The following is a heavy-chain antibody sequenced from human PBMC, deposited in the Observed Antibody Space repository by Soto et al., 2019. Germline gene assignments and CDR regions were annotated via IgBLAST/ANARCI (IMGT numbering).Heavy chain of an antibody. Sequence: ESGGGLVKPGGSLRLSCAASGFTFSSYSMNWVRQAPGKGLEWVSSISSSSSYIYYADSVKGRFTISRDNAKNSLYLQMNSLRAEDTAVYYCAREGCSSTSCYAADYYYGMDVWGQGTTVTVSS. CDR3: AREGCSSTSCYAADYYYGMDV. CDR2: ISSSSSYI. D-gene: IGHD2-2*01. V-gene: IGHV3-21*01. CDR1: GFTFSSYS. J-gene: IGHJ6*02.